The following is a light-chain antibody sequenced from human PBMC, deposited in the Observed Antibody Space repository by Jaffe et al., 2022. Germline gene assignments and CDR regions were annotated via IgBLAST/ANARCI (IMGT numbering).Light chain of an antibody. CDR1: NSDVGSYNL. J-gene: IGLJ2*01. CDR3: CSYAGTTFVV. Sequence: QSALTQPASVSGSPGQSITISCTGTNSDVGSYNLVSWYQQHPGKAPKLMIYEDSKRPSGVSNRFSGSKSGNTASLTISGLQAEDEADYYCCSYAGTTFVVFGGGTKLTVL. CDR2: EDS. V-gene: IGLV2-23*01.